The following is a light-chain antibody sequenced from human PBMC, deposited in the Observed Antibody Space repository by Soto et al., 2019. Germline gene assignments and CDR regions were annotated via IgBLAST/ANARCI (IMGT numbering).Light chain of an antibody. V-gene: IGLV4-69*02. J-gene: IGLJ3*02. Sequence: QPVLTQSPSASASLGASVNLTCTLDSGRSNYAIAWHQQRPEKGPRYLMKVNSDGSHHRGDGIPDRFSGSSSGAERSLIISSLQSEDEADYYCQTWGAGLTWVFGGGTQLTGL. CDR1: SGRSNYA. CDR2: VNSDGSH. CDR3: QTWGAGLTWV.